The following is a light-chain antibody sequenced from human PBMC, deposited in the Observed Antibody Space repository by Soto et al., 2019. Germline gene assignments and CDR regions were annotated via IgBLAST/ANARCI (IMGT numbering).Light chain of an antibody. V-gene: IGKV3-20*01. CDR1: QSVSSSY. J-gene: IGKJ1*01. CDR2: GAS. Sequence: EIVLTQSPGTLSLSPGERATLSCRASQSVSSSYLAWYQQKPGQAPRLLIYGASSRATGIPDRFSGSGSGTDFTLTISRLEPEDFAVYYCQQYSDWPPTFGQGTKV. CDR3: QQYSDWPPT.